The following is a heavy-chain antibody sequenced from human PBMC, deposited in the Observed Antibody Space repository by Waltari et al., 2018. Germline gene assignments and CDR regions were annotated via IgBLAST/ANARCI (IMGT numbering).Heavy chain of an antibody. D-gene: IGHD1-26*01. CDR2: IYYSGST. V-gene: IGHV4-39*01. CDR3: ARSQWELNYFDY. CDR1: GGSISSSSYY. Sequence: QLQLQESGPGLVKPSETLSLTCTVSGGSISSSSYYWGWIRQPPGKGLEWIGSIYYSGSTSYNPSLKSRVTISVDTSKNQFSLKLSSVTAADTAVYYCARSQWELNYFDYWGQGTLVTVSS. J-gene: IGHJ4*02.